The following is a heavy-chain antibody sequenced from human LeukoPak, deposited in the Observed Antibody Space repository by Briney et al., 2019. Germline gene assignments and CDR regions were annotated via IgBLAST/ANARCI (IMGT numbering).Heavy chain of an antibody. CDR3: AREYYDFWSGYRYYYYGMDV. Sequence: PGGSLRLSCAASGFTFSSYAMHWVRQAPGKGLEWGAVISYDGSNKYYADSVKGRFTISRDNSKNTLYLQMNSLRAEDTAVYYCAREYYDFWSGYRYYYYGMDVWGQGTTVTVSS. V-gene: IGHV3-30-3*01. CDR2: ISYDGSNK. J-gene: IGHJ6*02. D-gene: IGHD3-3*01. CDR1: GFTFSSYA.